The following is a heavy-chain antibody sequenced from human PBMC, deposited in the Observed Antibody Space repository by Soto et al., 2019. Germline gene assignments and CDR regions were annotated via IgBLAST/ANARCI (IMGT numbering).Heavy chain of an antibody. V-gene: IGHV5-10-1*01. Sequence: PGESLKISCNGSGYSFTSYWISWVRQMPGKGLEWMGRIDPSDSYTNYSPSFQGHVTISADKSISTAYLQWSSLKASDTAMYYCARIAYYDFWSGYSTIDFWGQGTLVTVYS. J-gene: IGHJ4*02. CDR1: GYSFTSYW. CDR3: ARIAYYDFWSGYSTIDF. D-gene: IGHD3-3*01. CDR2: IDPSDSYT.